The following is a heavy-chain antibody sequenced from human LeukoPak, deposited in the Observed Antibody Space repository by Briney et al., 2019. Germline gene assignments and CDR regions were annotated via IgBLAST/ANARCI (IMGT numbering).Heavy chain of an antibody. J-gene: IGHJ4*02. Sequence: SETLSITCTVSGGSISGYYWSWIRQPPGKGLEWIGYIYYTGSTNYSPSLKSRLTISADTSENQFSLKLSSVTAADTAVYYCARGKGYFDYWGQGTLVTVSS. CDR3: ARGKGYFDY. CDR1: GGSISGYY. CDR2: IYYTGST. V-gene: IGHV4-59*01.